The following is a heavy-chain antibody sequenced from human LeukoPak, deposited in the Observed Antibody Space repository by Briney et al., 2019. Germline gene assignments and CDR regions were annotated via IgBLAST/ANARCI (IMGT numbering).Heavy chain of an antibody. V-gene: IGHV3-64*01. CDR2: INSNGGST. J-gene: IGHJ6*02. CDR3: ARDSDSSGYYYGMDV. CDR1: GFTFSSYA. Sequence: GGSLRLSCAASGFTFSSYAMHWVRQAPGKGLEYVSAINSNGGSTYYANSVKGRFTISRDNSKNTLYLQMGSLRAEDMAVYYCARDSDSSGYYYGMDVWGQGTTVTVSS. D-gene: IGHD3-22*01.